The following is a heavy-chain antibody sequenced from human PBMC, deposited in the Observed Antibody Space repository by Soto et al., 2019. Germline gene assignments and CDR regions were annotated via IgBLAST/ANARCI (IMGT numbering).Heavy chain of an antibody. CDR1: GFTFSSYS. V-gene: IGHV3-48*01. CDR3: ARDQLYYNDISGRPLNAFDV. D-gene: IGHD3-22*01. J-gene: IGHJ3*01. CDR2: ISSSSSTI. Sequence: GGSLRLSCAASGFTFSSYSMNWVRQAPEKGLEWVSYISSSSSTIFYTDSVKGRFTVSRDNAKNSLYLQMNSLRAEDTAVYYCARDQLYYNDISGRPLNAFDVWGQGTMVTVSS.